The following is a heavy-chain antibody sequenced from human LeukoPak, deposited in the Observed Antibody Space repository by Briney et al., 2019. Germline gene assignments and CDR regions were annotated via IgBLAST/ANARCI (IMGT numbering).Heavy chain of an antibody. J-gene: IGHJ4*02. Sequence: GRSLRLSCAASGFTFSSYAMHWVRQAPGKGLEWVAVMSYDGSNKYYADSVKGRFTISRDNSKNTLYLQMNSLRAEDTAVYYCARGRDYYDSSGYYPVNFDYWGQGTLVTVSS. V-gene: IGHV3-30*04. CDR3: ARGRDYYDSSGYYPVNFDY. CDR1: GFTFSSYA. D-gene: IGHD3-22*01. CDR2: MSYDGSNK.